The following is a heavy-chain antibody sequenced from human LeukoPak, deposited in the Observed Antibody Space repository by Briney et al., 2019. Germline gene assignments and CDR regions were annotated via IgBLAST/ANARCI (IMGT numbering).Heavy chain of an antibody. V-gene: IGHV3-74*01. CDR1: GFTFSSYW. CDR2: IKHDGSST. CDR3: AKEGRLTGVSYYFDY. D-gene: IGHD7-27*01. J-gene: IGHJ4*02. Sequence: PGGSLRLSCAASGFTFSSYWMHWVRQAPGKGLVWVSRIKHDGSSTNYADSVKGRFTISRDNAKNTLYLQMASLRAEDTAVYYCAKEGRLTGVSYYFDYWGQGTLVTVSS.